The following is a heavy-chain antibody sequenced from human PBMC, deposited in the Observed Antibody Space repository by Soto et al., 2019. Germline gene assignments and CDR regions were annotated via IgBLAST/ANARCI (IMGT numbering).Heavy chain of an antibody. J-gene: IGHJ4*02. CDR3: AHIVVAGLGYYFDF. CDR2: IYWDDDK. V-gene: IGHV2-5*02. Sequence: QITLKESGRTLVKPTQTLTLTCTFSGFSLSSTRMAVGWIRQPPGKALAWLALIYWDDDKRYSPFLKSRLTITKDTSKNQVVVTMSNMDPVDTARYYCAHIVVAGLGYYFDFWGQGTLVTVSS. D-gene: IGHD6-19*01. CDR1: GFSLSSTRMA.